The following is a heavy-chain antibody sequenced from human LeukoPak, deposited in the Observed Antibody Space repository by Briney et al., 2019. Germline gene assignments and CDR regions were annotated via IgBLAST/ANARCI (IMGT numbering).Heavy chain of an antibody. V-gene: IGHV3-11*01. CDR2: ISSSGSTI. Sequence: PGGSLRLSCAASGFTFSDYYMSWIRQAPGKGLEWVSYISSSGSTIYYADSVKGRFTISRDNAKNSLYLQMNSLRAEDTAVYYCARVLVWMVRGVPNDAFDIWGQGTMVTVSS. CDR3: ARVLVWMVRGVPNDAFDI. CDR1: GFTFSDYY. J-gene: IGHJ3*02. D-gene: IGHD3-10*01.